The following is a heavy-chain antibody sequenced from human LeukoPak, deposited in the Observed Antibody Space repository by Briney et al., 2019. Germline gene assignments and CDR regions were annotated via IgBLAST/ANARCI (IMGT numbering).Heavy chain of an antibody. D-gene: IGHD7-27*01. J-gene: IGHJ2*01. Sequence: GGSLRLSCAASGFTFNLCGMTWVRQAPGKGLEWVSGISGSGAGTYYADSEKGRFTISRDNSKNALFLQMNSLRAEDTAVYFCARLGTYWYFDLWGRGTLVTVSS. V-gene: IGHV3-23*01. CDR1: GFTFNLCG. CDR3: ARLGTYWYFDL. CDR2: ISGSGAGT.